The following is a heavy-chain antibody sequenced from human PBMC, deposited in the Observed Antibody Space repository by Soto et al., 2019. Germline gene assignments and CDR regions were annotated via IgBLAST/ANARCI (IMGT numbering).Heavy chain of an antibody. V-gene: IGHV4-30-2*01. J-gene: IGHJ5*02. D-gene: IGHD3-22*01. CDR3: ARASTYYYDSSGYSPYNWFDP. Sequence: SETLSLTCAVSGGSISSDGYSWSWIRQPPGKGLEWIGYIYHSGSTYYNPSLKSRVTISVDRSKNQFSLKLSSVTAADTAVYYCARASTYYYDSSGYSPYNWFDPWGQGTLVT. CDR2: IYHSGST. CDR1: GGSISSDGYS.